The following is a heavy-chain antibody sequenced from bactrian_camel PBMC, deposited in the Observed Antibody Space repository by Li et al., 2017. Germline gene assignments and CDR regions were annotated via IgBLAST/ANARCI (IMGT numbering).Heavy chain of an antibody. CDR1: GYPYSTNW. J-gene: IGHJ4*01. CDR2: IGTGSANI. Sequence: HVQLVESGGGSVQAGGSLRLSCSASGYPYSTNWMGWFRQAPGKGPEGVATIGTGSANIYYYDSVKGRFTISRDNAENMLFLQLNSLQSEDTAMYYCVRRRPGQVNYNTDERGQGTQVTVS. D-gene: IGHD2*01. V-gene: IGHV3S1*01. CDR3: VRRRPGQVNYNTDE.